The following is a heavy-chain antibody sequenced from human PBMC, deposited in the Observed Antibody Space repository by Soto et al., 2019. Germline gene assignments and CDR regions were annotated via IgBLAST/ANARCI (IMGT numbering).Heavy chain of an antibody. CDR2: IIPIFGTA. J-gene: IGHJ4*02. CDR1: GGTFSSYA. V-gene: IGHV1-69*13. Sequence: SVKVSCKASGGTFSSYAISWVRQAPGQGLEWMGGIIPIFGTANYAQKFQGRVTITADESTSTAYMELSSLRSEDTAVYYCARDLGVGGTHPFDHWGQGTLGTVS. CDR3: ARDLGVGGTHPFDH. D-gene: IGHD2-15*01.